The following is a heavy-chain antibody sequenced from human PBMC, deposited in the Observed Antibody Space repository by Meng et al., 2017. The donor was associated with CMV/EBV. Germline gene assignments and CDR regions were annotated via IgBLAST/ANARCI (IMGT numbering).Heavy chain of an antibody. CDR2: INSDGSST. CDR3: AREGNTGIVGAGDY. CDR1: GFTFSSYW. Sequence: GESLKISCAASGFTFSSYWMHWVRQAPGKGLVWVSRINSDGSSTSYADSVKGRFTISRDNAKNTLYLQMNSLRAEDTAVYYCAREGNTGIVGAGDYWGQGTLVTVS. J-gene: IGHJ4*02. V-gene: IGHV3-74*01. D-gene: IGHD1-26*01.